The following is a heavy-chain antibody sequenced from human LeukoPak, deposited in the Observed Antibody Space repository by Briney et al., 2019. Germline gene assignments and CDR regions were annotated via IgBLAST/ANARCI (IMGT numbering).Heavy chain of an antibody. V-gene: IGHV3-21*01. Sequence: GGSLRLSCAASGFTFSHYGMSWVRQAPGEGQEWVSSITSSGSHISYADSVKGRFTISRDNAKNSLYLQMKSLRAEDTAIYYCARDQDYYGSGTTYWYFDLWGRGTLVTVSS. D-gene: IGHD3-10*01. J-gene: IGHJ2*01. CDR3: ARDQDYYGSGTTYWYFDL. CDR1: GFTFSHYG. CDR2: ITSSGSHI.